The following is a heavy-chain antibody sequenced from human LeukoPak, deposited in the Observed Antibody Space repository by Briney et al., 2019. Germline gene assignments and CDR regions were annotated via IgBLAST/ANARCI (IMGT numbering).Heavy chain of an antibody. CDR3: ARLRLRLRVFGY. CDR1: GDSISSSSYY. Sequence: SETLSLTCTVSGDSISSSSYYWGWIRQPPGKGLEWIGSIYYSGSTYYNPSLKSRVTISVDTSKNQFSLKLSSVTAADTAVHYCARLRLRLRVFGYWGQGTLVTVSS. J-gene: IGHJ4*02. D-gene: IGHD3-16*01. CDR2: IYYSGST. V-gene: IGHV4-39*01.